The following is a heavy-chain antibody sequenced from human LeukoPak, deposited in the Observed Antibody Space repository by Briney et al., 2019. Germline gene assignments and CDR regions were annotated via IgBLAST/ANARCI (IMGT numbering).Heavy chain of an antibody. CDR2: IRYDGSNK. J-gene: IGHJ4*02. Sequence: GGSLRLSCAASGFTVSDYSMSWVRQAPGKGLEWVAFIRYDGSNKYYADSVKGRFTISRDYSKNTLYLQMNSLRAEDTAVYYCAKVGGRRNYYYDSSGSGGYFDYWGQGTLVTVSS. V-gene: IGHV3-30*02. CDR3: AKVGGRRNYYYDSSGSGGYFDY. CDR1: GFTVSDYS. D-gene: IGHD3-22*01.